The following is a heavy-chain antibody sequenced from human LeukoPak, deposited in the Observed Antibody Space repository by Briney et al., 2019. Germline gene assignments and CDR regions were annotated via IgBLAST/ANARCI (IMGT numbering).Heavy chain of an antibody. CDR1: GFTFSSCA. CDR3: ARGFD. Sequence: GGSLRLSCAASGFTFSSCAMHWVRQAPGKGLEWVANIKPDGSDKYYVDSVKGRFTISRDNAKNSVFLEMNSLRVDDTAVYYCARGFDWGQGTLVTVSS. J-gene: IGHJ4*02. CDR2: IKPDGSDK. V-gene: IGHV3-7*04.